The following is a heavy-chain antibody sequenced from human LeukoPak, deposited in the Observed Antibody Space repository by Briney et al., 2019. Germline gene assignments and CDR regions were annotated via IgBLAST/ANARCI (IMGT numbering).Heavy chain of an antibody. CDR1: GFTFSSYA. CDR2: ISGSGGST. CDR3: AKDRARWGGFDY. J-gene: IGHJ4*02. Sequence: GGSLRPSCAASGFTFSSYAMSWVRQAPGKGLEWVSAISGSGGSTYYADSVKGRFTISRDNSKNTLYLQMNSLRAEDTAVYYCAKDRARWGGFDYWGQGTLVTVSS. V-gene: IGHV3-23*01. D-gene: IGHD3-16*01.